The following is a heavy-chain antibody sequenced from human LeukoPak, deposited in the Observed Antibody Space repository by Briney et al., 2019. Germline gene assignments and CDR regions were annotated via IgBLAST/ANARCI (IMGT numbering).Heavy chain of an antibody. D-gene: IGHD2-2*01. CDR1: GGTFSSYA. CDR2: IIPIFGTA. J-gene: IGHJ3*02. V-gene: IGHV1-69*05. CDR3: AREPYQLHGDAFDI. Sequence: SVKVSCKASGGTFSSYAISWVRQAPGPGLEWMGRIIPIFGTANYAYKFQGKGTITTYESTSTAYMELSSLRSEDTAVYYCAREPYQLHGDAFDIWGQGTMVTVSS.